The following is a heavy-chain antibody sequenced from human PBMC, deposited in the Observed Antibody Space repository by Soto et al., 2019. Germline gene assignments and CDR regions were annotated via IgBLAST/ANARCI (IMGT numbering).Heavy chain of an antibody. CDR3: ARVEQWLVPREY. Sequence: SVKVSCKASGGTFSSYAISWVRQAPGQGLEWMGGIIPIFGTANYAQKLQGRVTMTTDTSTSTAYMELRSLRSDDTAVYYCARVEQWLVPREYWGQGTLVTVSS. J-gene: IGHJ1*01. CDR2: IIPIFGTA. CDR1: GGTFSSYA. V-gene: IGHV1-69*05. D-gene: IGHD6-19*01.